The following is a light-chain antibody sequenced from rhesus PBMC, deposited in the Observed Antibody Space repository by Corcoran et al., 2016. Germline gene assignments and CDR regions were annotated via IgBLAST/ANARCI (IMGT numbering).Light chain of an antibody. CDR2: KAS. CDR1: QGISRW. CDR3: QQYSSRPLT. V-gene: IGKV1-22*01. Sequence: DIQMTQSPSSLSASVGDTVTITCRASQGISRWLAWYQQKPGKAPKLLIHKASILQRWVPSRFSGSGAGIDFTRTISSLQSEDFATYYCQQYSSRPLTFGGVTKVELK. J-gene: IGKJ4*01.